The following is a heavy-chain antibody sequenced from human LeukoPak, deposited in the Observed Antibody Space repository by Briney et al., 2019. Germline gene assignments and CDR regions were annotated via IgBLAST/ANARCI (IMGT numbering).Heavy chain of an antibody. J-gene: IGHJ4*02. Sequence: PGGSLRLSCAASGFSVSSNYMSWVRQAPGKGLEWVSVLHTGGSTYYADSVKGRFTISRDKSKNTLYLQMNSLRAEDTAVYYCARRAEIYSGYDLLDYWGQGTLVTVSS. V-gene: IGHV3-66*01. CDR1: GFSVSSNY. CDR2: LHTGGST. D-gene: IGHD5-12*01. CDR3: ARRAEIYSGYDLLDY.